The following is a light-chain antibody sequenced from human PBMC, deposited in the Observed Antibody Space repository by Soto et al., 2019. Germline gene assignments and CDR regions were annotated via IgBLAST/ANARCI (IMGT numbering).Light chain of an antibody. CDR1: RSDVGDYNY. J-gene: IGLJ3*02. Sequence: QSALTQPASVSGSPGQSITISCTGTRSDVGDYNYVSWYQQHPGKAPKLMIYDVSNRPSGVSNRFSGSKSGNTASLTISGLQAEDEADYYCSSYASSSTRVFGGGTKLTVL. CDR2: DVS. V-gene: IGLV2-14*01. CDR3: SSYASSSTRV.